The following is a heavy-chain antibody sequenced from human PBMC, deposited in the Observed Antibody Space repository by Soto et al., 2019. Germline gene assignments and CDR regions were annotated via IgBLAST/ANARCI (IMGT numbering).Heavy chain of an antibody. D-gene: IGHD3-10*01. CDR3: ATSSGSAYGLDV. CDR1: AGSISTTNW. J-gene: IGHJ6*02. Sequence: SETLSLTCAVSAGSISTTNWYVWVRQPPGMGLEWIGEIYHTGTTTYNPSLKSRVTMSVDTSKNQFSLRLSFVTAADTAVYYCATSSGSAYGLDVWGPGATFTVSS. CDR2: IYHTGTT. V-gene: IGHV4-4*02.